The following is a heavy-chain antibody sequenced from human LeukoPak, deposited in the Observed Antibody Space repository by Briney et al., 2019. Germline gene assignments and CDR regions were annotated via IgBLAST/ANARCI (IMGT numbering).Heavy chain of an antibody. V-gene: IGHV1-3*01. D-gene: IGHD2-21*01. Sequence: GASVKVSCKASGYTFTGYYMHWVRQAPGQRLEWMGWIAPGNGNTKYSQKFQGRVTLTRDTSASTAYMELSSLTSEDTAVFYCARGAVIAHFDYWGQGTLVTISS. CDR3: ARGAVIAHFDY. CDR2: IAPGNGNT. J-gene: IGHJ4*02. CDR1: GYTFTGYY.